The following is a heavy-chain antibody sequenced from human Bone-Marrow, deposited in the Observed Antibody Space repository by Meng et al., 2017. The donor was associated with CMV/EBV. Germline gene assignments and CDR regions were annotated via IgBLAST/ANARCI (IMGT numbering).Heavy chain of an antibody. CDR3: GRVGLKLDRRNCYFNY. CDR2: IIPILGIA. J-gene: IGHJ4*02. CDR1: GGTFSSYA. V-gene: IGHV1-69*10. Sequence: SVKVSCKGCGGTFSSYAISWVRQAPGQGLEWMGGIIPILGIANYAQKFQGRVTITADKSTSTAYMELSSLRSEATAVYYWGRVGLKLDRRNCYFNYWGQGTRVTVSS. D-gene: IGHD1-1*01.